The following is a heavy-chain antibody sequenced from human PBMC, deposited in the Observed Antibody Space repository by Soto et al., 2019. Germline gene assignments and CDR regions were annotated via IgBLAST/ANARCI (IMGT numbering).Heavy chain of an antibody. V-gene: IGHV4-34*01. J-gene: IGHJ4*02. CDR2: IKKWEGT. Sequence: QLQQWGAGLLKPSETLSLTCAVNGASFTGYYWSWILHPPGKGLEWLGEIKKWEGTNYSPSLRSRLTISAETSKIKFSLKLISVTGADTAVYYCARGQEGIVATHWDQGTLVTVSS. CDR3: ARGQEGIVATH. D-gene: IGHD5-12*01. CDR1: GASFTGYY.